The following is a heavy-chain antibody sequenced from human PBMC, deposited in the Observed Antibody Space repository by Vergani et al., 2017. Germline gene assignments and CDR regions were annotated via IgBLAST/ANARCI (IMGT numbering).Heavy chain of an antibody. D-gene: IGHD1-7*01. Sequence: EVQLLESGGGLVQPGGSLRLSCAASGFTFSSYAMSWVRQAPGKGLEWVSAISGSGGSTYYADSVKGRFTISRDNAKNSLYLQMNSLRAEDTAVYYCARSGGVPGTTEYYFDYWGQGTLVTVSS. V-gene: IGHV3-23*01. CDR3: ARSGGVPGTTEYYFDY. CDR2: ISGSGGST. CDR1: GFTFSSYA. J-gene: IGHJ4*02.